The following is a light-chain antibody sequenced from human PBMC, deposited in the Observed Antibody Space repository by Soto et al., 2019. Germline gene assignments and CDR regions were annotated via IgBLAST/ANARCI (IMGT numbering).Light chain of an antibody. J-gene: IGKJ2*01. CDR2: DAS. Sequence: EVVLTQSPATLSLSPGERATLSCRASQSVSSYLAWYQQKPGQAPRVLVYDASNRATGIPARFSGSGSGTDFTLTISSLEPEDFAVYYCQQRSSGYSFGQGTMLEIK. CDR3: QQRSSGYS. V-gene: IGKV3-11*01. CDR1: QSVSSY.